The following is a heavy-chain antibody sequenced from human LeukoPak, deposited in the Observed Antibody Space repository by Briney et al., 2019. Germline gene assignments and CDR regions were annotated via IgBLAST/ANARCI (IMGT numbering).Heavy chain of an antibody. Sequence: GGSLRLSCAASGFTFSSYSMNWVRQAPGKGLEWVSYISSSSSTIYYADSVKGRFTISRDNAKNSLYLQMNSLRAEDTAVYYCVRDHHRRHYDSQARDTFDIWSQGTMVTVSS. J-gene: IGHJ3*02. CDR2: ISSSSSTI. V-gene: IGHV3-48*01. CDR3: VRDHHRRHYDSQARDTFDI. CDR1: GFTFSSYS. D-gene: IGHD3-22*01.